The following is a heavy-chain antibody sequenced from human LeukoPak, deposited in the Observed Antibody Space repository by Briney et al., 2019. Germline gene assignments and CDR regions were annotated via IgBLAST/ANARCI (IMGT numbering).Heavy chain of an antibody. CDR2: IIPILGIA. J-gene: IGHJ4*02. Sequence: SVKVSFKASGGTFSSYAISWVRQAPGQGLEWMGRIIPILGIANYAQKFQGGVTVTADKSTSTAYMELSSLRSEDTAVYYCARGGSGSYYYFDYWGQGTLVTVSS. D-gene: IGHD3-10*01. V-gene: IGHV1-69*04. CDR1: GGTFSSYA. CDR3: ARGGSGSYYYFDY.